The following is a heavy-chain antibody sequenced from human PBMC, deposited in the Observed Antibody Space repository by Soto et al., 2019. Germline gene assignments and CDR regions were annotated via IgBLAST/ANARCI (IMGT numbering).Heavy chain of an antibody. J-gene: IGHJ4*02. CDR3: ERGGAGSGFAL. V-gene: IGHV6-1*01. CDR1: GDSVSSNTAA. D-gene: IGHD2-15*01. Sequence: SQTLSLTCAVSGDSVSSNTAAWNWIRSSPSRGLEWLGRTYYRSNWRHDYAVSVKIQFPATPDTSKTHFSLQLNSVPPDDPAVYYCERGGAGSGFALWGQETLVTVSS. CDR2: TYYRSNWRH.